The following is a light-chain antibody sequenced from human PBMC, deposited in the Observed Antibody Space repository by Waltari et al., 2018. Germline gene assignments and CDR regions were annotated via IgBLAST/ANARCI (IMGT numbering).Light chain of an antibody. J-gene: IGLJ3*02. V-gene: IGLV7-46*01. CDR1: TGAVTSGHY. CDR3: LLFYSGVRV. CDR2: DTT. Sequence: QAVVTQEPSLTVSPGGTVTLTCGSNTGAVTSGHYPYLFQQRPGQAPRTLISDTTNKHPWTPARFSGSLLGGKAALTLSGAQPEDEAEYYCLLFYSGVRVFGGGTKLTVL.